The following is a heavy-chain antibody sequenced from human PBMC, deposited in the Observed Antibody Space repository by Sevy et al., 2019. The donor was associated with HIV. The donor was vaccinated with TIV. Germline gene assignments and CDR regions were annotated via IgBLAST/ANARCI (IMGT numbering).Heavy chain of an antibody. J-gene: IGHJ4*02. V-gene: IGHV1-24*01. Sequence: ASVKVSCKVSGYTLSKLSMHWVRQAPGKGLEWMGSFDPEDGEILYAQTLQGRITMTEDTSTDTAYMELSSLRSEDTAVYYCATTKDYYDSSGSPFDYWGQGSLVTVSS. CDR1: GYTLSKLS. D-gene: IGHD3-22*01. CDR3: ATTKDYYDSSGSPFDY. CDR2: FDPEDGEI.